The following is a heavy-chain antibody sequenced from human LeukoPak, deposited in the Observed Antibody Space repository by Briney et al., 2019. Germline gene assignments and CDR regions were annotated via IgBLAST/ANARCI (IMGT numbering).Heavy chain of an antibody. J-gene: IGHJ6*02. Sequence: GGSLRLSCAASGFTFSSYGMHWVRQAPGKGLEWVAVISDDGSNEYYADSVKGRFTISRDSSKNTLDLQMNSLRAEDTAVYYCAKDRRQRCSYGPHYYYYYGMDVWGQGTTVAVSS. V-gene: IGHV3-30*18. CDR2: ISDDGSNE. D-gene: IGHD5-18*01. CDR1: GFTFSSYG. CDR3: AKDRRQRCSYGPHYYYYYGMDV.